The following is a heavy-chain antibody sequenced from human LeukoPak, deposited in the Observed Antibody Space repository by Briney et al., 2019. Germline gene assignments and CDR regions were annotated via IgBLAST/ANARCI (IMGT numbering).Heavy chain of an antibody. CDR1: GGSFSGYY. CDR3: ARGRGVVGATRLYNWFDP. Sequence: NPSETLSLTCAVYGGSFSGYYWSWIRQPPGKGLEWIGEINHSGSTNYNPSLKSRVTISVDTSKNQFSLKLSSVTAADTAVYYCARGRGVVGATRLYNWFDPWGQGTLVTVSS. J-gene: IGHJ5*02. D-gene: IGHD1-26*01. V-gene: IGHV4-34*01. CDR2: INHSGST.